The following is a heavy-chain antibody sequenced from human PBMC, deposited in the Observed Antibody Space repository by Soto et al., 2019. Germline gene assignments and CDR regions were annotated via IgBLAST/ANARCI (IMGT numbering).Heavy chain of an antibody. V-gene: IGHV4-4*02. Sequence: QVQLQESGPGLVKPSGTLSLTCAVSGGSISTTNWWSWVRQSPGKGLEWIGEIYHSGRTNYNPSLKSRVTISVYSSKNQYAMRLSSVAAADTAVYYGVRETVDTIEINYSLLLWCHGSTLTDS. CDR1: GGSISTTNW. J-gene: IGHJ5*01. CDR3: VRETVDTIEINYSLLLWCHGSTLTDS. D-gene: IGHD5-12*01. CDR2: IYHSGRT.